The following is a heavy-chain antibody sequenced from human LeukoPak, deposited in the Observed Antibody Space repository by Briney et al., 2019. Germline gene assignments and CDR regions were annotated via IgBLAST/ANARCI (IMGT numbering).Heavy chain of an antibody. CDR2: IYYSGST. V-gene: IGHV4-59*08. D-gene: IGHD6-13*01. CDR1: GGSFSGYY. Sequence: PSETLSLTCAVYGGSFSGYYWSRIRQPPGKGLEWIGYIYYSGSTNYNPSLKSRVTISVDTSKNQFSLKLSSVTAADTAVYYCARHEAAAGIDYWGQGTLVTVSS. J-gene: IGHJ4*02. CDR3: ARHEAAAGIDY.